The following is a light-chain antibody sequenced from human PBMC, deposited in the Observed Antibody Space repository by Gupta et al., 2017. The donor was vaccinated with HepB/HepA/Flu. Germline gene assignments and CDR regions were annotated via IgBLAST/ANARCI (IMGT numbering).Light chain of an antibody. Sequence: IVLSRSAGPLSVSQGEGGTLPCRASQSDTSGNLAWYQQQPGQAPRLVIYGASSRAGGTPDRFSGSGAGTDFTLTISRLEHEDFGVYYCLQYGDTPPGSFGQGTRLDI. V-gene: IGKV3-20*01. J-gene: IGKJ2*04. CDR1: QSDTSGN. CDR2: GAS. CDR3: LQYGDTPPGS.